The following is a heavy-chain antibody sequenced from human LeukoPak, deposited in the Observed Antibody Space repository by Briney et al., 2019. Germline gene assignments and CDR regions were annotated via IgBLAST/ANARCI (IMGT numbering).Heavy chain of an antibody. D-gene: IGHD3-10*01. Sequence: GGSLRLSCAASGFTFSSYSMNWVRQAPGKGLEWVSSISSSSSYIYYADSVKGRFTISRDNAKNSLYLQMNSLRAEDTAVYYCARSGIKMVRGVIIKSPYHMDVWGKGTTVTVSS. J-gene: IGHJ6*03. CDR2: ISSSSSYI. CDR3: ARSGIKMVRGVIIKSPYHMDV. V-gene: IGHV3-21*01. CDR1: GFTFSSYS.